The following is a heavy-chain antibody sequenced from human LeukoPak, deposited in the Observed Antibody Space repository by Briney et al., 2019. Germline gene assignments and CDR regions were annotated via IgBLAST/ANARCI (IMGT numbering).Heavy chain of an antibody. J-gene: IGHJ3*02. CDR2: ISGSGGST. CDR1: WFTLYSYA. Sequence: GGAPRLSCAASWFTLYSYALSWGRPAPREGVEWASAISGSGGSTYYADSVKGRFTISRDNSKNTLYLQMNSLRAEDTAVYYCAKEVMAFDIWGQGTMVTVSS. CDR3: AKEVMAFDI. V-gene: IGHV3-23*01.